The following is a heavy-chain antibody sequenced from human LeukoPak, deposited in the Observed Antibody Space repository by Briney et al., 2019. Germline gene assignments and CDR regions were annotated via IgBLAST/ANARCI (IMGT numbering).Heavy chain of an antibody. V-gene: IGHV3-64*01. CDR3: AKAEAAPPLLRYFDWGGYYFDY. CDR1: GFTFSSYA. Sequence: PGGSLRLSCAASGFTFSSYAMHWVRQAPGKGLEYVSAISSNGGSTYYANSVKGRFTISRDNSKNTLYLQMNSLRAEDTAVYYCAKAEAAPPLLRYFDWGGYYFDYWGQGTLVTVSS. D-gene: IGHD3-9*01. J-gene: IGHJ4*02. CDR2: ISSNGGST.